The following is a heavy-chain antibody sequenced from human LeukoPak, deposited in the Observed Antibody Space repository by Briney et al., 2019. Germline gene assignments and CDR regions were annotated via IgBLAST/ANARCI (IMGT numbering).Heavy chain of an antibody. J-gene: IGHJ5*02. CDR2: MNPNSGNT. V-gene: IGHV1-8*01. D-gene: IGHD3-10*01. Sequence: GASVKVSCKASGYTFTSYDINWVRQATGQGLEWMGWMNPNSGNTGYAQKFQGRVTMTRNTSISTAYMELSSLRSEDTAVYYCARTLITMVRGVKTSKCIDPWGQGTLVTVSS. CDR3: ARTLITMVRGVKTSKCIDP. CDR1: GYTFTSYD.